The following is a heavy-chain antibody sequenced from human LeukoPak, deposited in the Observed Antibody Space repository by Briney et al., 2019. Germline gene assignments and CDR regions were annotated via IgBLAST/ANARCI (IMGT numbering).Heavy chain of an antibody. CDR3: ARDSYDSGSYYSYYYNGMDV. Sequence: KPSETLSLTCTVSGGSINSHDYYWGWVRQPPGKGLEWIGTIYKSGTTYYNPSLKSRVSMSVDTSKNQFSLKLQSATAADTAVYYCARDSYDSGSYYSYYYNGMDVWGQGTTVTVSS. J-gene: IGHJ6*02. D-gene: IGHD3-10*01. CDR1: GGSINSHDYY. V-gene: IGHV4-39*07. CDR2: IYKSGTT.